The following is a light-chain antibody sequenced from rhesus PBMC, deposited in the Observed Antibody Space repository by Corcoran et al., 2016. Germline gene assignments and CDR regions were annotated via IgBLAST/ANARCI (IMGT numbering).Light chain of an antibody. V-gene: IGKV4-1*01. CDR2: WAS. CDR1: QSLLYSSNNKTY. CDR3: KQYYSSPT. Sequence: DIVMTQSPDSLAVSLGERVTINCKSSQSLLYSSNNKTYLAWYQQKPGQAPKLLIYWASTRESGVPNRFSCRGSGTDFSLTIMCLPAEVVAVSYCKQYYSSPTFGGGTKVEIK. J-gene: IGKJ4*01.